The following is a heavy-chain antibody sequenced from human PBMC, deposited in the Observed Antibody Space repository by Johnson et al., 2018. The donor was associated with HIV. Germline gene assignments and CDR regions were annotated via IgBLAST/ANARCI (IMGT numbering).Heavy chain of an antibody. Sequence: LQLVEYGGDMVHPGGPLRLSSAASGSTFSTYAMPLVRQDAGKGLEYVTAGSSNGGSTYYQNSVKGRFTISRDNSKNTLYLQMNSLRAGDTAVYYCARVGGYRAFDIWGQGTMVTVSS. CDR2: GSSNGGST. CDR1: GSTFSTYA. J-gene: IGHJ3*02. V-gene: IGHV3-64*01. D-gene: IGHD5-18*01. CDR3: ARVGGYRAFDI.